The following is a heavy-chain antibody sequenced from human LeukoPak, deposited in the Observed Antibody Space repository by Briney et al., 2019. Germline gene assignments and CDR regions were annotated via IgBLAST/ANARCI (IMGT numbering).Heavy chain of an antibody. CDR2: IYSGGST. CDR1: GFTLSSNY. Sequence: GGSLRLSCAASGFTLSSNYMSWVRQAAGKGVEWVAVIYSGGSTYYPDSVKRRCTISRDNCKNPQYLPTNSLRPETTALYHFSRVSGWYSFAIDYWGERTLVTVSS. V-gene: IGHV3-53*05. J-gene: IGHJ4*02. D-gene: IGHD6-19*01. CDR3: SRVSGWYSFAIDY.